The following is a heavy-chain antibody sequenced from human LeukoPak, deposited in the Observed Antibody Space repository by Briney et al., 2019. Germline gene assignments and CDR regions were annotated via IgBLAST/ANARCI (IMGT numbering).Heavy chain of an antibody. CDR3: ANWAGGAPYYDFWSGYYKYYYYYGMDV. CDR2: ISYDGSNK. Sequence: GGSLRLSCAASGFTFSSYAMHWVRQAPGKGLEWVAVISYDGSNKYYADSVKGRFTISRDNSKNTLYLQMNSLRAEDTAVYYCANWAGGAPYYDFWSGYYKYYYYYGMDVWGQGTTVTVS. V-gene: IGHV3-30-3*01. D-gene: IGHD3-3*01. CDR1: GFTFSSYA. J-gene: IGHJ6*02.